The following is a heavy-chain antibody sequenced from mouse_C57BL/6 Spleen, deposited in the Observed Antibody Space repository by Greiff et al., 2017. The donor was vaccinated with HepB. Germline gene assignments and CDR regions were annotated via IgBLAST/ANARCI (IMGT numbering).Heavy chain of an antibody. Sequence: EVQLQQSGAELVKPGASVKLSCTASGFNIKDYYMHWVKQRTEQGLEWIGRIDPEDGETKYAPKFQGKATITADTSSNTAYLQLTSLTAEDPAFYYCASRYSVNYLYAMDYGGQGTSGTVSS. CDR1: GFNIKDYY. V-gene: IGHV14-2*01. CDR3: ASRYSVNYLYAMDY. D-gene: IGHD2-1*01. J-gene: IGHJ4*01. CDR2: IDPEDGET.